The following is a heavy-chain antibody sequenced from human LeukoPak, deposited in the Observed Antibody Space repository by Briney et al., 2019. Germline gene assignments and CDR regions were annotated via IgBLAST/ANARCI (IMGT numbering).Heavy chain of an antibody. J-gene: IGHJ4*02. CDR2: IYHSGST. D-gene: IGHD2-15*01. V-gene: IGHV4-38-2*02. CDR1: GYSISSGYY. Sequence: SETLSLTCTVSGYSISSGYYWGWIRQPPGKGLEWIGSIYHSGSTYYNPSLKSRVTISVDTSKNQFSLKLSSVTAADTAVYYCAIGYCSGGSWQEDYFDYWGQGTLVTVSS. CDR3: AIGYCSGGSWQEDYFDY.